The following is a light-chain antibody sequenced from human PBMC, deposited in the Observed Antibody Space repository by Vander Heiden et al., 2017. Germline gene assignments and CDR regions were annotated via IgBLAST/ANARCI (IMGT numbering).Light chain of an antibody. CDR1: QTITNN. CDR3: QQYQDWPPYT. V-gene: IGKV3-15*01. J-gene: IGKJ2*01. Sequence: EIVMTQSPATLSVSPGERATVACRASQTITNNNLAWYQQKPGQAPRLLIYASSTRATGIPARFSGSGSGTEFTLTISLLQSDDFAVYYCQQYQDWPPYTFGQGTKL. CDR2: ASS.